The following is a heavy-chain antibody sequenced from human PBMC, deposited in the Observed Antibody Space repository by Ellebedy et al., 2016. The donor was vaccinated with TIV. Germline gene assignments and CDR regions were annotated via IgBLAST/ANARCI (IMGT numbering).Heavy chain of an antibody. Sequence: GESLKISCAASGFTFTTFWMSWVRQAPGKGLEWVGNINQDGSEKCNGDSVKVRFTISRDNAKNSVYLQMNSLRAEDTAVYYCARENWYNDYWGQGTLVTVSS. J-gene: IGHJ4*02. CDR3: ARENWYNDY. CDR2: INQDGSEK. V-gene: IGHV3-7*04. CDR1: GFTFTTFW. D-gene: IGHD1-14*01.